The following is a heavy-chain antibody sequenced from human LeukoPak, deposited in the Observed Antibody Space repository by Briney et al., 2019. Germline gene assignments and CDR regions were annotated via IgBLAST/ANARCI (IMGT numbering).Heavy chain of an antibody. V-gene: IGHV4-38-2*01. CDR1: GYSISSGYY. Sequence: PSETLSLTCAVSGYSISSGYYWGWIRQPPGKGLEWIGSINHSGSTYYNPSLKSRVTISVDTSKNQFSLKLSSVTAADTAVYYCARNHYYDSSGYYLGEYDYWGQGTLVTVSS. CDR3: ARNHYYDSSGYYLGEYDY. J-gene: IGHJ4*02. D-gene: IGHD3-22*01. CDR2: INHSGST.